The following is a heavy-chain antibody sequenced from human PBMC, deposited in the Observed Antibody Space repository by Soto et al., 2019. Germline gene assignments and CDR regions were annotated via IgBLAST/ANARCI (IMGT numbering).Heavy chain of an antibody. CDR1: GFIFSDYY. V-gene: IGHV3-11*06. CDR3: ARDSGHYQLLLDS. Sequence: QVQLVESGGGLVKPGGSLRLSCAASGFIFSDYYMGWIRQTPGQGLELVSYISSRSSYTNYADSVKGRFVISRDNAQNSLYLQINSLRDEDTAVYYCARDSGHYQLLLDSWGQGVLVTVSS. CDR2: ISSRSSYT. J-gene: IGHJ4*02. D-gene: IGHD2-2*01.